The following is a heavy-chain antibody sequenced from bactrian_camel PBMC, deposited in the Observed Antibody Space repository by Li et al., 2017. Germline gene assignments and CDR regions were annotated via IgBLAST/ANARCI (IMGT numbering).Heavy chain of an antibody. J-gene: IGHJ4*01. CDR1: GYTFNTY. D-gene: IGHD4*01. V-gene: IGHV3S40*01. Sequence: VQLVESGGKSVQTGDSLRLSCAASGYTFNTYSWFRQAPGKGREGVATITTGTGNTDYADSVKGRFTISQDGAENTVYLQMNGLKPEDTAMYYCAASRLGSTINWRQERRYGYWGQGTQVTVS. CDR2: ITTGTGNT. CDR3: AASRLGSTINWRQERRYGY.